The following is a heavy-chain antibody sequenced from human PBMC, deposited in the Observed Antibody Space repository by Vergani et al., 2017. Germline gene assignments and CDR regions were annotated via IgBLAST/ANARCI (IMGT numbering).Heavy chain of an antibody. V-gene: IGHV4-34*01. CDR3: ARWYFDHGFDY. CDR1: GGSFSGYY. CDR2: INHSGST. J-gene: IGHJ4*02. Sequence: QVQLQQWGAGLLKPSETLSLTCAVYGGSFSGYYWSWIRQPPGKGLEWIGEINHSGSTNYNPSLKSRVTISVDTSKNQFSLKLSSVTAADTAVYYCARWYFDHGFDYWGQGTLVTVSS. D-gene: IGHD2/OR15-2a*01.